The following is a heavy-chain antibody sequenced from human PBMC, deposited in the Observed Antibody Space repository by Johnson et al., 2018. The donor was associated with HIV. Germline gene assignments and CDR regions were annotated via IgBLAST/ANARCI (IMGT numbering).Heavy chain of an antibody. CDR3: AMAYSYCACDI. J-gene: IGHJ3*02. D-gene: IGHD5-18*01. V-gene: IGHV3-66*01. Sequence: EKLVESGGGLVQPGGSLRLSCAASGFTFSSYWMSWVRQAPGKGLEWVSVIYSGGSTYYADSVKGRFTISRDNSKNTMDLQMNSLRAEDTAVYYCAMAYSYCACDIWGLGTKVTVSS. CDR2: IYSGGST. CDR1: GFTFSSYW.